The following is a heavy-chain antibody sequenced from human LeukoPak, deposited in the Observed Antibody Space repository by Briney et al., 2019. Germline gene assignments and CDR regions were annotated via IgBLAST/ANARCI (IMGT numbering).Heavy chain of an antibody. CDR3: ARARGYSGYAYFDY. CDR2: IYYSGST. D-gene: IGHD5-12*01. Sequence: SETLSLTCTVSGDSISSYYWSWIRQPPGKGLEWIGYIYYSGSTNYNPSLKSRVTISVDTSKNQFPLKLSSVTAADTAVYYCARARGYSGYAYFDYWGQGTLVTVSS. J-gene: IGHJ4*02. V-gene: IGHV4-59*01. CDR1: GDSISSYY.